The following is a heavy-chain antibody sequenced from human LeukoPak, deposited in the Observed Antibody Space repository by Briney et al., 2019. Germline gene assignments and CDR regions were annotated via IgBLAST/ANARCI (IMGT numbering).Heavy chain of an antibody. V-gene: IGHV3-23*01. J-gene: IGHJ4*02. CDR3: AKDLRSLGSWYGVPWGFVY. D-gene: IGHD6-13*01. CDR1: AFTFSSYA. CDR2: ISGSGGST. Sequence: PGGSLRLSCAASAFTFSSYAMSWVRQAPGKGLEWVSAISGSGGSTYYADSVKGRFTISRDNSKNTLYLQMNSLRAEDTAVYYCAKDLRSLGSWYGVPWGFVYWGQGTLVTVSS.